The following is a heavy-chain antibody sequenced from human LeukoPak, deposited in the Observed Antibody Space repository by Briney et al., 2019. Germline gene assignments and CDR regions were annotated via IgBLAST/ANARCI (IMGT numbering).Heavy chain of an antibody. CDR1: GGSINSSSYY. CDR3: AGHMGAGYYGSGSYYFGLAFDI. D-gene: IGHD3-10*01. J-gene: IGHJ3*02. Sequence: SETLSLTCTVSGGSINSSSYYWGWIRQPPGKGLEWIGSIYYSGSTYYNPSLKSRVTISVDTSKNQFSLKLSSVTAADTAVYYCAGHMGAGYYGSGSYYFGLAFDIWGQGTMVTVSS. CDR2: IYYSGST. V-gene: IGHV4-39*01.